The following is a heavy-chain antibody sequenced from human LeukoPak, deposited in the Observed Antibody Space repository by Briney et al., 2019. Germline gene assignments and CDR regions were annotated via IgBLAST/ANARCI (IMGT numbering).Heavy chain of an antibody. D-gene: IGHD1-1*01. CDR1: GYNFPIYW. CDR2: IYPGDSDT. V-gene: IGHV5-51*01. Sequence: GESLKISCQGSGYNFPIYWIGWVRQVPGKGLEWMGIIYPGDSDTRYSPSFQGQVTISADKSISTAYLQWSSLKASDTAMYYCARRTGWNDRSLDYWGQGTLVTVSS. J-gene: IGHJ4*02. CDR3: ARRTGWNDRSLDY.